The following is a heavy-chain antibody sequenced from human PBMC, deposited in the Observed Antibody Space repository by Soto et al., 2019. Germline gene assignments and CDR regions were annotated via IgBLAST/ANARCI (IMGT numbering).Heavy chain of an antibody. CDR2: IYYSGST. CDR3: ARDYYGSSGYYRGPPDPGGFDP. Sequence: SETLSLTCTVAGGSISSGGYYWSWIRKHPGKGLEWIGYIYYSGSTYYNPSLKSRVTISVDTSKNQFSLKLSSVTAADTAVYYCARDYYGSSGYYRGPPDPGGFDPWGQGTLVTVSS. J-gene: IGHJ5*02. CDR1: GGSISSGGYY. D-gene: IGHD3-22*01. V-gene: IGHV4-31*03.